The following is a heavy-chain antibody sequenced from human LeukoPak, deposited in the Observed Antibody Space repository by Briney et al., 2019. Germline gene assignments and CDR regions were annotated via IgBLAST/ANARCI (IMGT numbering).Heavy chain of an antibody. D-gene: IGHD3-22*01. J-gene: IGHJ4*02. CDR1: GGSVSSGLYY. CDR2: IYYSGST. CDR3: ARTALRNYDSKFDY. V-gene: IGHV4-61*01. Sequence: SETLSLTCTVSGGSVSSGLYYWSWIRQPPGKGLEWVGYIYYSGSTNDNPSLKSRVTISLDTSKNQFSLKLSSVTAADTAFYYCARTALRNYDSKFDYWGQGTLVTVSS.